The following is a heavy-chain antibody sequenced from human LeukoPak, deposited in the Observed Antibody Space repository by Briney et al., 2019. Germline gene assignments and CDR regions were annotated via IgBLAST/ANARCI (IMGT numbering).Heavy chain of an antibody. V-gene: IGHV4-59*01. CDR3: ARVTGYTIEDYFDY. CDR2: IYYSGST. J-gene: IGHJ4*02. CDR1: GGSISSYY. D-gene: IGHD3-9*01. Sequence: AETLSLTCTVSGGSISSYYWSWIRQPPGKGLEWIGYIYYSGSTNYNPSLKSRVTISVKTSKNQFSLKLRSVTAADTAVYYCARVTGYTIEDYFDYWGQGTLVTVSS.